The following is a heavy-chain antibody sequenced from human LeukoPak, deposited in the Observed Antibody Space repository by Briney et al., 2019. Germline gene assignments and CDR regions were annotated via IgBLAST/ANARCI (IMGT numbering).Heavy chain of an antibody. Sequence: SETLSLTCAVSGASISSSSYHWGWIRQAPGKGLEWIGIYYGGSPYYNPSLKSRVTVSVDTSNNQFSLNLSSVTAADTAVYYCARSLERYYDRSGYSVWDQGTTVTVSS. CDR1: GASISSSSYH. J-gene: IGHJ6*02. V-gene: IGHV4-39*07. CDR2: IYYGGSP. CDR3: ARSLERYYDRSGYSV. D-gene: IGHD3-22*01.